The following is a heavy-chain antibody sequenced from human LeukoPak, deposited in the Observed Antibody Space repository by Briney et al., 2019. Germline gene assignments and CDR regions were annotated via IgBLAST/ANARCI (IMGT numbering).Heavy chain of an antibody. Sequence: GGSLRLSCIASGFTVSNNYMSWVRQAPGKGLEWVSVIYSGGSTSYADSVKGRFTISRDNSKNTLYLQMNSLRDEDTAVHYCAKKVAGVYAMYVWGEGGTVTVSS. V-gene: IGHV3-66*01. CDR3: AKKVAGVYAMYV. CDR2: IYSGGST. CDR1: GFTVSNNY. D-gene: IGHD3-10*01. J-gene: IGHJ6*01.